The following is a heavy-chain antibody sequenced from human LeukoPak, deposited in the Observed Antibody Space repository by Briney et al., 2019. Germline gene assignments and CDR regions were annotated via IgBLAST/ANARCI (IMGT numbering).Heavy chain of an antibody. CDR1: GFTFSSYA. CDR3: AKDPSQWCTAAHFEY. Sequence: GGSLRLSCAASGFTFSSYAMSWVRQAPGKGLEWVSAISGSGGSTYYADSVKGRFTISRDNSKNTLYLQMNSLRAEDTAVYYCAKDPSQWCTAAHFEYRGHGTLVTVSS. V-gene: IGHV3-23*01. CDR2: ISGSGGST. J-gene: IGHJ4*01. D-gene: IGHD2-8*02.